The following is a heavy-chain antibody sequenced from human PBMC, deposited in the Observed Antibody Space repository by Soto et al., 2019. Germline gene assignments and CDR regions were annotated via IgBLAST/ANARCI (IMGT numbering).Heavy chain of an antibody. Sequence: QVQLVQSGAEVKKPGASVKVSCKASGYTFTSYYLHWVRQAPGQGLEWMGIINPSGGSTSYAQKLQGRVTMTRDTSTSTVYMELRSLIIEDTAVYYCARDRSSRWCYVDYWGQGTLVTVSS. CDR2: INPSGGST. V-gene: IGHV1-46*04. CDR1: GYTFTSYY. D-gene: IGHD2-2*01. CDR3: ARDRSSRWCYVDY. J-gene: IGHJ4*02.